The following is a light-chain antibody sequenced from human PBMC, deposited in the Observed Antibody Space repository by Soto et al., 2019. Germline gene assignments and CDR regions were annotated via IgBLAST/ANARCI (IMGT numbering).Light chain of an antibody. CDR1: QGISTY. CDR2: AAY. CDR3: QKYHSAPRT. Sequence: DIQMTHSPSSLSASVGDRVTITCRASQGISTYLAWYQQKPGKVPKLLIYAAYTLQSGVPSRFRGSGSGTDFTLTISSLQPEDVATYYCQKYHSAPRTFGQGTRLVIK. J-gene: IGKJ5*01. V-gene: IGKV1-27*01.